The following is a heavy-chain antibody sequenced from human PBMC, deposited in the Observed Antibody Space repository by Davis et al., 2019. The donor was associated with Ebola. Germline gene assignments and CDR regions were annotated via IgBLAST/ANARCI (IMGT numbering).Heavy chain of an antibody. CDR3: ARVRSSGWNIKNYYGMDV. CDR2: IIPILGIA. D-gene: IGHD6-19*01. CDR1: GGTFSSYA. Sequence: SVKVSCKASGGTFSSYAISWVRQAPGQGLEWMGRIIPILGIANYAQKFQGRVTITADKSTSTAYMELRSLRSEDTAVYYCARVRSSGWNIKNYYGMDVWGQGTTVTVSS. V-gene: IGHV1-69*04. J-gene: IGHJ6*02.